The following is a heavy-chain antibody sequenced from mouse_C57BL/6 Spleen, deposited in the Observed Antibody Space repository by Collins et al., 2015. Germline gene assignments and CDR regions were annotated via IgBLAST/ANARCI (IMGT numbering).Heavy chain of an antibody. CDR3: ARNYYGSSLYWYFDV. V-gene: IGHV7-1*01. CDR1: GFTFSDFY. J-gene: IGHJ1*03. Sequence: CATSGFTFSDFYMEWVRQAPGKGLEWIAASRNKANDYTTEYSASVKGRFIVSRDTSQSILYLQMNALRAEDTAIYFCARNYYGSSLYWYFDVWGTGTTVTVSS. D-gene: IGHD1-1*01. CDR2: SRNKANDYTT.